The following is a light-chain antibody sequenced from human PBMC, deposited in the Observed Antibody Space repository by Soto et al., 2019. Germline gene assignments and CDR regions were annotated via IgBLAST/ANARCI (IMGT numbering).Light chain of an antibody. CDR3: QQYYSYPVT. V-gene: IGKV1-8*01. CDR1: QGISSY. CDR2: AAS. J-gene: IGKJ1*01. Sequence: AIRMTQSPSSLSASTGDRVTITFRASQGISSYLACYPQKPGNAPKLQISAASTLQSGVPSRFSGSGSGTDFTLTISCLQSEDVATYYCQQYYSYPVTFGQGTKVEIK.